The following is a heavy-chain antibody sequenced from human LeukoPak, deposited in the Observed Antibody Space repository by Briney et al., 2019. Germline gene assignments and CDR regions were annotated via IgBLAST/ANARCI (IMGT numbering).Heavy chain of an antibody. CDR3: ARDGSGYGPWWCTPCGYYYYGMDV. D-gene: IGHD2-8*02. Sequence: ASVNVSCKASGYTFTSYYMHWVRQAPGQGLEWMGIINPSGGSTSYAQKFQGRVTMTRDTSTSTVYMELSSLRSEDTAVYYCARDGSGYGPWWCTPCGYYYYGMDVWGQGTTVTVSS. J-gene: IGHJ6*02. V-gene: IGHV1-46*01. CDR2: INPSGGST. CDR1: GYTFTSYY.